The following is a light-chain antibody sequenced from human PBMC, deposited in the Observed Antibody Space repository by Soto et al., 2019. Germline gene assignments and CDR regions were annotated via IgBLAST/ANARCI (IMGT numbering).Light chain of an antibody. J-gene: IGKJ2*01. V-gene: IGKV3-20*01. Sequence: EVVLTQSPDTLSLSPGQRATLSCRASQSVTSSYLAWYQQKLGQAPRLLIYGASTRVTGIPDRFSGRGSGTDFTLTVSRLEPEDFAVYYCQQYNNWPPVAFGQGTKLEIK. CDR3: QQYNNWPPVA. CDR1: QSVTSSY. CDR2: GAS.